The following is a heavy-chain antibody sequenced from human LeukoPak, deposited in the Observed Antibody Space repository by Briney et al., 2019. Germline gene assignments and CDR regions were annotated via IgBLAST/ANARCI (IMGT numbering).Heavy chain of an antibody. Sequence: GGSLRLSCAASGFTFDDYGMSWVRQAPGKGLEWVSGINWNGGSTGYADSVKGRFTISRDNAKNSLYLQMNSLRAEDTAVYFCARAGRFGESFRDYYYYIDVWGKGTTVTVSS. D-gene: IGHD3-10*01. CDR2: INWNGGST. CDR3: ARAGRFGESFRDYYYYIDV. CDR1: GFTFDDYG. V-gene: IGHV3-20*04. J-gene: IGHJ6*03.